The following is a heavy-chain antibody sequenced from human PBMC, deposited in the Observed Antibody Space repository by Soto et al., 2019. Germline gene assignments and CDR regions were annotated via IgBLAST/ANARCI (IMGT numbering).Heavy chain of an antibody. CDR1: GFTFSIYD. CDR2: ISGSGDRT. V-gene: IGHV3-23*01. J-gene: IGHJ6*03. D-gene: IGHD3-3*01. CDR3: AKEGAWRLNYYYYYMDV. Sequence: EVQLLESGGGLVQPGGSLRLSCAASGFTFSIYDMSWVRQAPGKGLEWVSAISGSGDRTDYADSVKGRFTISRDNSKSTLYLQMNSLRAEDTAVYYCAKEGAWRLNYYYYYMDVWGKGNTVTVSS.